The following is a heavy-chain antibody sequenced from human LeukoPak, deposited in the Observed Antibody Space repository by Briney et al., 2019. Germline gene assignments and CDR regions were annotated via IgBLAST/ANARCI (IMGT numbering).Heavy chain of an antibody. V-gene: IGHV3-20*04. Sequence: PGGSLRLSCAASGFTFDDYGMSWVRQAPGKGLEWVSGINWNGGATGYADSVKGRFTISRDDAKNSLYLQMNSLRAEDTAVYYCARDGAPDAHCSSTSCAIRWGQGTLVPVSS. CDR1: GFTFDDYG. CDR3: ARDGAPDAHCSSTSCAIR. J-gene: IGHJ4*02. D-gene: IGHD2-2*01. CDR2: INWNGGAT.